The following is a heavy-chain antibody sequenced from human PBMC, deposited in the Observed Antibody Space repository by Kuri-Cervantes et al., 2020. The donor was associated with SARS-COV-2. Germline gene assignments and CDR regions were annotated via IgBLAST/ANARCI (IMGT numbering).Heavy chain of an antibody. CDR1: GFTFSGYA. D-gene: IGHD3-10*01. Sequence: GESLKISCAASGFTFSGYAMSWVRQAPGKGLEWVSAISGSGGSTYYADSVKGRFTISRDNSKNTLYLQMNSLRAEDTAVYYCAKPGITMVRGVIYWFDPWGQGTLVTVSS. V-gene: IGHV3-23*01. J-gene: IGHJ5*02. CDR3: AKPGITMVRGVIYWFDP. CDR2: ISGSGGST.